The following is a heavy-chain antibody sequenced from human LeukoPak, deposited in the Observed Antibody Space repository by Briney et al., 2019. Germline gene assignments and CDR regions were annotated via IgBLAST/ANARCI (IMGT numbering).Heavy chain of an antibody. CDR2: IWYDGINK. CDR1: GFTFNNYG. V-gene: IGHV3-33*01. D-gene: IGHD5-24*01. Sequence: GRSLRLSCAAAGFTFNNYGMHWVRQAPGKGLEWVAVIWYDGINKYYTDSVKGRFTISRDNSKNTLHPQMNSLRAGDTAVYYCARDCGDGYTHRGFDYWGQGALVSVSS. CDR3: ARDCGDGYTHRGFDY. J-gene: IGHJ4*02.